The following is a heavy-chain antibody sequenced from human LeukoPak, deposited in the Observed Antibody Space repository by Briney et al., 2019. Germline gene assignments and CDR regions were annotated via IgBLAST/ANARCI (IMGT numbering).Heavy chain of an antibody. V-gene: IGHV1-69*04. D-gene: IGHD3-22*01. Sequence: ASVKVSCKASGGTFSSYTISWLRQAPGQGLEWMGRIIPILGIANYAQKFQGRVTITADKSTSTAYMELSSLRSEDTAVYYCARDISQFAYDSSGYVDYWGQGTLVTVSS. J-gene: IGHJ4*02. CDR1: GGTFSSYT. CDR3: ARDISQFAYDSSGYVDY. CDR2: IIPILGIA.